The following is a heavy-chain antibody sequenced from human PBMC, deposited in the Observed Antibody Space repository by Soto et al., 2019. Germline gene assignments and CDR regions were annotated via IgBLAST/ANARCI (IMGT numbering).Heavy chain of an antibody. CDR1: GFTFSSYA. Sequence: GGSLRLSCAASGFTFSSYAMSWVRQAPGKGLEWVSAISGSGGSTYYADSVKGRFTISRDNSKNTLYLQMNSLRAQDTAVYYCAKDPFLTIFGVVWLDPGGRGTLVTVSS. CDR2: ISGSGGST. V-gene: IGHV3-23*01. CDR3: AKDPFLTIFGVVWLDP. D-gene: IGHD3-3*01. J-gene: IGHJ5*02.